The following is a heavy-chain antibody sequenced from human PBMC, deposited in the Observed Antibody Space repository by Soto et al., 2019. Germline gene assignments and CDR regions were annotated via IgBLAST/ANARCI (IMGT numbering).Heavy chain of an antibody. J-gene: IGHJ6*02. CDR1: GGSISSYY. Sequence: SETLSLTCTVSGGSISSYYWSWIRQPAGKGLEWIGLIYTSGSTNYNPSLKSRVTMSVDTSKNQFSLKLSSVTAADTAVYYCARDNFWSGYYPPRPYGMDVWGQGTTVTVSS. V-gene: IGHV4-4*07. CDR2: IYTSGST. CDR3: ARDNFWSGYYPPRPYGMDV. D-gene: IGHD3-3*01.